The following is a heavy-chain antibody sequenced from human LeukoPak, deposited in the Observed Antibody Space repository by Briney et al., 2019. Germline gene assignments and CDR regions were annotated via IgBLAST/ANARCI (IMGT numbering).Heavy chain of an antibody. V-gene: IGHV3-30*18. D-gene: IGHD3-22*01. CDR3: SKGCSGFYSYFAS. J-gene: IGHJ4*02. CDR1: GFTFSSYG. CDR2: ISYDGGNK. Sequence: GGSLRLSCVASGFTFSSYGMHWLRQAPGKGLEWVVVISYDGGNKYYADSVKGRFTISRDNSKNTLYLQMNSLRAEGTAVYYCSKGCSGFYSYFASWGQGTLVTVSS.